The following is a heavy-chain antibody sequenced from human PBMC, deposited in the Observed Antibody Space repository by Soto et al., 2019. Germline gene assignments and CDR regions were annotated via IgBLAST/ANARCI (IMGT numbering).Heavy chain of an antibody. Sequence: QVQLVQSGAEMKKPGSSVKVSCQSSGGTFNTYAMNWVRQAPGQGPEWMGDISPMFGAANYAPKFQGRVTHTADESTCTSYMQMSSLTSADTALYFCAREVQVHTPAFVYWGQGTLVTVSS. CDR2: ISPMFGAA. CDR3: AREVQVHTPAFVY. CDR1: GGTFNTYA. J-gene: IGHJ4*02. V-gene: IGHV1-69*19. D-gene: IGHD3-10*01.